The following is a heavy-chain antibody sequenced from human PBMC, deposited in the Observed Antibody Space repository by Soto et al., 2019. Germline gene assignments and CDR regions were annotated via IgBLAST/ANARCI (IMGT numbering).Heavy chain of an antibody. D-gene: IGHD6-25*01. V-gene: IGHV1-69*01. J-gene: IGHJ6*02. CDR2: IMPVFHTT. Sequence: QVQLVQSGAEVKKPGSSVKVSCQASGGTFNNIAFTWVRQAPGQGLEWLGGIMPVFHTTNIAQTFQDRITVTADDFTTTVYMEMTSLRYDDTAVYYCATATISPVSATLYHYGMDVWGHGTTVTVSS. CDR3: ATATISPVSATLYHYGMDV. CDR1: GGTFNNIA.